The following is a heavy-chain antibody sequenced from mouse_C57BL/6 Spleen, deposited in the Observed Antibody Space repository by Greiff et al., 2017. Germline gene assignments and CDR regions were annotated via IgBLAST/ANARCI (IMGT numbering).Heavy chain of an antibody. V-gene: IGHV1-43*01. CDR2: INPSTGGT. D-gene: IGHD2-2*01. CDR3: ARYEGMVTTLFDY. Sequence: VQLQQSGPELVKPGASVKISCKASGYSFTGYYMHWVKQSSEKSLEWIGEINPSTGGTSYNQKFKGKATLTVDKSSSTAYMQLKRLTSEDSAVYYCARYEGMVTTLFDYWGQGTTLTVSS. CDR1: GYSFTGYY. J-gene: IGHJ2*01.